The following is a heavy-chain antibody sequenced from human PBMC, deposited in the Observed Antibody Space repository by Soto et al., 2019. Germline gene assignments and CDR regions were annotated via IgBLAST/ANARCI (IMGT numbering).Heavy chain of an antibody. CDR1: GFTFSEYA. D-gene: IGHD6-19*01. CDR2: VSAFGGHT. CDR3: AKAHYFDGSGYAFDI. V-gene: IGHV3-23*01. J-gene: IGHJ3*02. Sequence: VGSLRLSCAGSGFTFSEYAITWVRQARGQGLEWVSSVSAFGGHTFYADSVKGRFTVSRDTSNTTVYLHMTRLRAEDTALYFCAKAHYFDGSGYAFDIWGHGTVVTVSS.